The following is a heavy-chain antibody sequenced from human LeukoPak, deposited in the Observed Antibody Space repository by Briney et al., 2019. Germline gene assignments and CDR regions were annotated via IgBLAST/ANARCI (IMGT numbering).Heavy chain of an antibody. CDR2: INPSSGVT. CDR3: ARDPHRGYSTGGPSAP. Sequence: ASVKVSCKASGYIFTAHYMHWVRQAPGQGLEWIGWINPSSGVTNFAQKFQGRVTMTRDTSISTAYMELHSLRSDDTAFYYCARDPHRGYSTGGPSAPWGQGTLVTVSS. D-gene: IGHD6-19*01. CDR1: GYIFTAHY. J-gene: IGHJ5*02. V-gene: IGHV1-2*02.